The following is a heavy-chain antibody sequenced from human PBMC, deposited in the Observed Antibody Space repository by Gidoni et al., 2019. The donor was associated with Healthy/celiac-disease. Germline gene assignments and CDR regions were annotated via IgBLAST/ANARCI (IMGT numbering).Heavy chain of an antibody. J-gene: IGHJ2*01. Sequence: EVQLVESGGGVVRPGGSLRLSCAASGFTFDDYGMSWVRQAPGKGLEWVSGINWNGGSTGYADSVKGRFTISRDNAKNSLYLQMNSLRAEDTALYYGARDEGTVVTSQSDYWYFDLWGRGTLVTVSS. CDR3: ARDEGTVVTSQSDYWYFDL. D-gene: IGHD2-21*02. CDR1: GFTFDDYG. V-gene: IGHV3-20*04. CDR2: INWNGGST.